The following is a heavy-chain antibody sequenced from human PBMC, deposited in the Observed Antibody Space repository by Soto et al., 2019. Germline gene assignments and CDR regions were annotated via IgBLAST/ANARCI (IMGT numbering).Heavy chain of an antibody. V-gene: IGHV3-23*01. CDR1: GFTFSSYA. J-gene: IGHJ5*02. CDR2: ISCSGGST. D-gene: IGHD2-2*01. CDR3: AKDQGDCSSTSCYDIWFDP. Sequence: PGGSLRLSCAASGFTFSSYAMSWVRQAPGKGLEWVSAISCSGGSTYYADSVKGRFTISRDNSKNTLYLQMNSLRAEDTAVYYCAKDQGDCSSTSCYDIWFDPWGQGTLVTVSS.